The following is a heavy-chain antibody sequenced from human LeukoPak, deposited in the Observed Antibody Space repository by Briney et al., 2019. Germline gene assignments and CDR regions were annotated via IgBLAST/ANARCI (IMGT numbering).Heavy chain of an antibody. Sequence: GGSLRFTCAVSGFTLSSSWMTWVRQAPEKGLEWVATIKEDGSEKYYGDSLKGRFTISRDNAKNPLYLQMNSLTAEDTAVYFCARDRISSWGKGTTATVSS. CDR3: ARDRISS. CDR1: GFTLSSSW. CDR2: IKEDGSEK. J-gene: IGHJ6*04. D-gene: IGHD3-10*01. V-gene: IGHV3-7*01.